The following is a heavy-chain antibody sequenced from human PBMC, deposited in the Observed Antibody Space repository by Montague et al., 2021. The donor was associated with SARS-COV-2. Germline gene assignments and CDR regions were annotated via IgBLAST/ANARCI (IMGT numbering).Heavy chain of an antibody. J-gene: IGHJ6*02. CDR2: ISYVGSNK. CDR1: GFTFSSYA. Sequence: SLRLSCAASGFTFSSYAMHWVRPAPGTGLEWVAVISYVGSNKYYADSVTGRFTISRDNSKNTLYLQMNSLRAEDTAVYYCARVIVVGYYGMDVWGHGTTVTVSS. CDR3: ARVIVVGYYGMDV. V-gene: IGHV3-30-3*01. D-gene: IGHD3-22*01.